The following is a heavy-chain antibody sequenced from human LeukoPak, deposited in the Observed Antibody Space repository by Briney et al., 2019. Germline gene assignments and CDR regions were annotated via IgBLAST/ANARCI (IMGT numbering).Heavy chain of an antibody. J-gene: IGHJ4*02. V-gene: IGHV4-59*01. CDR2: IYYSGST. D-gene: IGHD3-22*01. CDR1: GGSISSYY. CDR3: ARVAPGYYDSSGYPVTSFDY. Sequence: SETLSLTCTVSGGSISSYYWSWIRQPPGKGLEWIGYIYYSGSTNYNPSLKSRVTISVDTSKNQFSLKLSSVTAADTAVCYCARVAPGYYDSSGYPVTSFDYWGQGTLVTVSS.